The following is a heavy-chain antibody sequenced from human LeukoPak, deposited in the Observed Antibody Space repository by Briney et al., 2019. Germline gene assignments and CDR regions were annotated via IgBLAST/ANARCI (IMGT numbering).Heavy chain of an antibody. CDR2: INKDGSTT. D-gene: IGHD4-23*01. V-gene: IGHV3-74*01. CDR3: ARGRGADYGGNSGYFDY. Sequence: QSGGSLRLSCAASGFTFSGFWMHWVRQAPGKGLVWVSRINKDGSTTTYADSVKGRFTISRDNAENTLYLQMSSLRVEDTAVYYCARGRGADYGGNSGYFDYWGQGTLVTVSS. J-gene: IGHJ4*02. CDR1: GFTFSGFW.